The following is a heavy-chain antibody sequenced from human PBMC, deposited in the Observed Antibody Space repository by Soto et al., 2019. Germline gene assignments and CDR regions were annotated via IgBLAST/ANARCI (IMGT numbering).Heavy chain of an antibody. CDR2: INPNSGGT. CDR3: ARGSGSARPRDYYGMDV. Sequence: ASVKVSCKASGYTFTGYYMHWVRHSPGQGLEWMGWINPNSGGTNYAQKFQGWVTMTRDTSISTAYMELSRLRSDDTAVYYCARGSGSARPRDYYGMDVWGQGTTVTVSS. V-gene: IGHV1-2*04. J-gene: IGHJ6*02. D-gene: IGHD6-6*01. CDR1: GYTFTGYY.